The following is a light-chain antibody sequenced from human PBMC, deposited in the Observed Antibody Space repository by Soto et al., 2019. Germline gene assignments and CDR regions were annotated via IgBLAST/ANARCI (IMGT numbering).Light chain of an antibody. CDR3: QKSYSTPFGT. J-gene: IGKJ5*01. Sequence: DFQMTQSPSSLSASVGDRVTITCRASQSISSYLNWYQQKPGKAPKLLIYAASSLQSGVPSRFSGSRSGTDFTLTISSPQPEAFATYYCQKSYSTPFGTFGQGTRLEIK. V-gene: IGKV1-39*01. CDR2: AAS. CDR1: QSISSY.